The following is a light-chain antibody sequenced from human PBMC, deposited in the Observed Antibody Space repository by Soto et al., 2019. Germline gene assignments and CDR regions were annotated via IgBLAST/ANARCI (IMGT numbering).Light chain of an antibody. V-gene: IGKV1-5*01. CDR3: QQYSSYWT. Sequence: DIQMTQSPSSLSASVVDRVTITCRASQSVVTWLAWYQQKPGKAPKLLIYDASRLQSGVSSRFSGRGSGTAFALTISSLQADDFATYYCQQYSSYWTFGQGTKVDI. J-gene: IGKJ1*01. CDR1: QSVVTW. CDR2: DAS.